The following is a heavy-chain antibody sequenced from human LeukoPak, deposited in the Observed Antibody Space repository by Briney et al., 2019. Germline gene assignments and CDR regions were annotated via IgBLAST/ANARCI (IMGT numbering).Heavy chain of an antibody. CDR3: ARGGWSRGWFDP. D-gene: IGHD6-19*01. CDR2: ITMSGSVI. Sequence: GGSLRLSCAASGFKFRDYYMSWIRQAPGKGLEWISYITMSGSVIQYSSSVKGRFTTSRDNARNSLYLQMNSLRADDTAVYYCARGGWSRGWFDPWGQGTLVTVST. V-gene: IGHV3-11*01. CDR1: GFKFRDYY. J-gene: IGHJ5*02.